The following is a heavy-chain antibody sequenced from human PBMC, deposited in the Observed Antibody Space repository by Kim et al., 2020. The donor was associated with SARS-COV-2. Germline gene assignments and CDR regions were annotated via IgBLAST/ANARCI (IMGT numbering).Heavy chain of an antibody. D-gene: IGHD2-2*01. CDR3: ARESLPVVPAATLGGMDV. J-gene: IGHJ6*02. V-gene: IGHV3-21*01. CDR1: GFTFSSYS. CDR2: ISSSSSYI. Sequence: GGSLRLSCAASGFTFSSYSMNWVRQAPGKGLEWVSSISSSSSYIYYADSVKGRFTISRDNAKNSLYLQMNSLRAEDTAVYYCARESLPVVPAATLGGMDVWGQGTTVTVSS.